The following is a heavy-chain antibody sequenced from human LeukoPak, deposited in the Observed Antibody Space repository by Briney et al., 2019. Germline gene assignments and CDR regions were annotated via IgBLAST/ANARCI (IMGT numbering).Heavy chain of an antibody. V-gene: IGHV1-46*01. Sequence: ASVKVSCKASGYTFTSYYMHWVRQAPGQGLEWMGIINPSGGSTSYAQKFQGRVTMTRDTSTSTVYMELSSLRSEDTAVYYCARVGCSGGSCYPRVHLFDYWGQGTLVTASS. CDR1: GYTFTSYY. CDR2: INPSGGST. CDR3: ARVGCSGGSCYPRVHLFDY. D-gene: IGHD2-15*01. J-gene: IGHJ4*02.